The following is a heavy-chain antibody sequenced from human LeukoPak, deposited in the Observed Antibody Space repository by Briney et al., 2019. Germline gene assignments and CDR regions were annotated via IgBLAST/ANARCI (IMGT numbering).Heavy chain of an antibody. V-gene: IGHV4-39*07. CDR3: ARDLSSSSSFDY. Sequence: SETLSLTCTVSGGSISSYYWGWIRQPPGKGLEWIGSIYYSGSTYYNPSLKSRVTISVDTSKNQFSLKLSSVTAADTAVYYCARDLSSSSSFDYWGQGTLVTVSS. CDR2: IYYSGST. CDR1: GGSISSYY. D-gene: IGHD6-6*01. J-gene: IGHJ4*02.